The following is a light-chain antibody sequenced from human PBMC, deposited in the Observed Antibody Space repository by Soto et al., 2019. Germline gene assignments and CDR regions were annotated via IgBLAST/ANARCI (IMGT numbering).Light chain of an antibody. V-gene: IGLV1-44*01. CDR2: TNN. J-gene: IGLJ2*01. CDR1: SSNIGGNT. CDR3: AAWDDSLNCHVV. Sequence: QSVLTQPPSASGAPGQRVTISCSGSSSNIGGNTVNWYQQLPGTAPKHLIHTNNERPSGVPDRFSGSKSGTSASLAITGLQSEDEADYYCAAWDDSLNCHVVFGGVPKLNVL.